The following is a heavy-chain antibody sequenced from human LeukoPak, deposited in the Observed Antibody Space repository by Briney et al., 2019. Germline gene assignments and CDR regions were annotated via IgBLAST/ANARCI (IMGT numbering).Heavy chain of an antibody. CDR1: GFTFSSYW. Sequence: GGSLRLSCAASGFTFSSYWMSWVRQAPGKGLEWVANIKQDGSEKYYVDSVKGRFTISRDNAKNSLYLQMNSLRAEDTAVYYCARDRRYYYDSSGYYDDFDYWGQGTLVTVSS. D-gene: IGHD3-22*01. J-gene: IGHJ4*02. CDR3: ARDRRYYYDSSGYYDDFDY. CDR2: IKQDGSEK. V-gene: IGHV3-7*05.